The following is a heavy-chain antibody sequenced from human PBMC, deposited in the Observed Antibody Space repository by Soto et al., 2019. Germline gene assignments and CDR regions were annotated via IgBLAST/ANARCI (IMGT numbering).Heavy chain of an antibody. J-gene: IGHJ6*03. Sequence: EAQLVESGGSLVQPGGSLRLSCAASGFTFSNYEMHWVRQAPGKGLEYVSGISNNGAHTDYAKSMKGRFTISKDNSENTLYLQMGSLRAEDMALYYCARRGYGSRWPNVYMDVWGKGTTVTVSS. CDR1: GFTFSNYE. V-gene: IGHV3-64*01. D-gene: IGHD6-13*01. CDR3: ARRGYGSRWPNVYMDV. CDR2: ISNNGAHT.